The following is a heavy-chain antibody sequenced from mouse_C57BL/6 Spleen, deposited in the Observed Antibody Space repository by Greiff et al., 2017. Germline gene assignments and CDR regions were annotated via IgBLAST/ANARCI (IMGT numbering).Heavy chain of an antibody. CDR2: IYPGSGST. CDR3: ARPNYYGSSYGRAWFAY. Sequence: QVQLQQPGAELVKPGASVKMSCKASGYTFTSYWITWVKQRPGQGLEWIGDIYPGSGSTNYNEKFKSKATLTVDTSSSTAYMQLISLTSEDSAVYYCARPNYYGSSYGRAWFAYWGQGTLVTVSA. D-gene: IGHD1-1*01. CDR1: GYTFTSYW. V-gene: IGHV1-55*01. J-gene: IGHJ3*01.